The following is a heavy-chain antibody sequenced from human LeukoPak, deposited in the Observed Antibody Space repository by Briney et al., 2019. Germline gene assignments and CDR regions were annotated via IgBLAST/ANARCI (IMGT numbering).Heavy chain of an antibody. CDR1: GFTFSGYS. CDR2: ISSSSSTI. V-gene: IGHV3-48*02. D-gene: IGHD2-21*01. J-gene: IGHJ4*02. Sequence: GGSLRLSCAASGFTFSGYSMNWVRQAPGQGLEWVSYISSSSSTIYYADTVKGRFTISRDKAKNSLYLQINSLRYEDTAVYYCARGPFVGIGLCWGQGTLVTVSS. CDR3: ARGPFVGIGLC.